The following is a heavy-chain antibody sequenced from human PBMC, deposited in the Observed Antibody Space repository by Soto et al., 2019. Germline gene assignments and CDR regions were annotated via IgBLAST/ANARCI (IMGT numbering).Heavy chain of an antibody. J-gene: IGHJ4*02. D-gene: IGHD2-15*01. Sequence: SVKVSCKASGGTLSSYTFSWVRQAPGQGLEWMGRVIPNLGVTNYAKKFQGRFTIVVDTSTSTAYMELNSLRYEDTAVYYCARDKGYCSDTSRPDFDYWGQGTLVTVSS. CDR3: ARDKGYCSDTSRPDFDY. CDR2: VIPNLGVT. V-gene: IGHV1-69*04. CDR1: GGTLSSYT.